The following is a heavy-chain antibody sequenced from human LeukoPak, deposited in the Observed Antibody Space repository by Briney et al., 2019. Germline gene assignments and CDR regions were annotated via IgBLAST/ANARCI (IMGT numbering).Heavy chain of an antibody. V-gene: IGHV3-23*01. J-gene: IGHJ5*02. CDR2: ISGSGAIT. CDR3: ARDTGGRGWFDP. D-gene: IGHD2-8*02. CDR1: GFTFSSYG. Sequence: GGTLRLSCAASGFTFSSYGMSWVRQASGKGLEWVSVISGSGAITHYADSVKGRFTISRDNSKNTLHLQLNSLRAEDTAVYYCARDTGGRGWFDPWGQGTLVTVSS.